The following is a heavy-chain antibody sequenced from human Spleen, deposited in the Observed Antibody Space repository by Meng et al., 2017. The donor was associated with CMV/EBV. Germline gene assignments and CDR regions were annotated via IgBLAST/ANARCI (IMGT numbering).Heavy chain of an antibody. CDR1: GFTFSSYA. V-gene: IGHV3-30*04. CDR3: ARGDSSSWSTYYYYYYGMDV. Sequence: LSLTCAASGFTFSSYAMHWVRQAPGKGLEWVAVISYDGSNKYYADSVKGRFTISRDNSKNTLYLQMNSLRAEDTAVYYCARGDSSSWSTYYYYYYGMDVWGQGTTVTVSS. J-gene: IGHJ6*02. D-gene: IGHD6-6*01. CDR2: ISYDGSNK.